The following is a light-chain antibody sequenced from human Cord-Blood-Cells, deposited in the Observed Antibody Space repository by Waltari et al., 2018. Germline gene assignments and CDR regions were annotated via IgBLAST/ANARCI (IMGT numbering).Light chain of an antibody. CDR3: QQYNSYSRT. CDR1: QSIISW. Sequence: IQMPPSPSTPAAYVGARTSLTCRASQSIISWLSWYQQKPGKAPKLPIYKASSLESGVPSRFSGSGSGTEFTLTISSLQPDDFATYYCQQYNSYSRTFGQGTKVEIK. V-gene: IGKV1-5*03. J-gene: IGKJ1*01. CDR2: KAS.